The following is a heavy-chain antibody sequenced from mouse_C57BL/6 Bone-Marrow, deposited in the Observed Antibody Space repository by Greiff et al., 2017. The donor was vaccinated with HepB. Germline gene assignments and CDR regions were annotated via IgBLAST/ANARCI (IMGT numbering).Heavy chain of an antibody. CDR3: ARSHYYGSSYDYAMDY. J-gene: IGHJ4*01. D-gene: IGHD1-1*01. Sequence: QVQLQQSGPELVKPGASVKISCKASGYTFTDYYINWVKQRPGQGLEWIGWIYPGSGNPTYNEKFKGKATLTVDTSSSTAYMQLSSLTSEDSAVYFCARSHYYGSSYDYAMDYWGQGTSVTVSS. CDR2: IYPGSGNP. CDR1: GYTFTDYY. V-gene: IGHV1-84*01.